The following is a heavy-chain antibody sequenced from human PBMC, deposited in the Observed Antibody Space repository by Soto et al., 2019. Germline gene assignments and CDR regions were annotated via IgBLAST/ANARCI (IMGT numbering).Heavy chain of an antibody. CDR1: GFTVSSNY. D-gene: IGHD6-13*01. V-gene: IGHV3-53*01. J-gene: IGHJ4*02. Sequence: EVQLVESGGGLIQPGGSLRLSCAASGFTVSSNYMSWVRQAPGKGLEWVSVIYSGGSTYYADSVKGRFTISRDNSKNTLYLQMNSLRAEDTAVYYCATHRQQLVLGYFDYWGQGTLVTVSS. CDR3: ATHRQQLVLGYFDY. CDR2: IYSGGST.